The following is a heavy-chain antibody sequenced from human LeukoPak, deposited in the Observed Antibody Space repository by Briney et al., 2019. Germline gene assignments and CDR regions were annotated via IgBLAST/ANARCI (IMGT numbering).Heavy chain of an antibody. CDR2: ISSSSSYI. Sequence: GGSLRLSCAASGFTFSSYSMNWVRQAPGKGLEWVSSISSSSSYIYYADSVKGRFTISRDNAKNSLYLQMNSLRAEDTAVYYCARGSTYYDSSGQVPFDYWGQGTLVTVSS. D-gene: IGHD3-22*01. V-gene: IGHV3-21*01. J-gene: IGHJ4*02. CDR1: GFTFSSYS. CDR3: ARGSTYYDSSGQVPFDY.